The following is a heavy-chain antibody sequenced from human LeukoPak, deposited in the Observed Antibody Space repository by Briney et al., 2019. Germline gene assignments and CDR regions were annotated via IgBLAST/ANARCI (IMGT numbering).Heavy chain of an antibody. CDR2: ISSSSSYI. CDR3: ARGKYYYGSGMLRGVPFDP. CDR1: GFTFSSYS. Sequence: GGSLRLSCAASGFTFSSYSMTWVRQAPGKGLEWVSSISSSSSYIYYADSVKGRFTISRDNAKNSLYLQTNSLRAEDTAVYYCARGKYYYGSGMLRGVPFDPWGQGTLVTVSS. J-gene: IGHJ5*02. D-gene: IGHD3-10*01. V-gene: IGHV3-21*01.